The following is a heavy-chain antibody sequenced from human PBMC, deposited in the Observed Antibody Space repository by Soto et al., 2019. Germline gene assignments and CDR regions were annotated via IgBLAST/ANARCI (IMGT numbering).Heavy chain of an antibody. CDR2: IWYDGSNK. V-gene: IGHV3-33*01. CDR1: GFTFSSYG. J-gene: IGHJ4*02. D-gene: IGHD4-17*01. CDR3: ARDEIWDYGDYSSLEY. Sequence: GGSLRLSCAASGFTFSSYGMHWVRQAPGKGLEWVAVIWYDGSNKYYADSVKGRFTISRDNSKNTLYLQMNSLRAEDTAVYYCARDEIWDYGDYSSLEYWGQGTLVTVSS.